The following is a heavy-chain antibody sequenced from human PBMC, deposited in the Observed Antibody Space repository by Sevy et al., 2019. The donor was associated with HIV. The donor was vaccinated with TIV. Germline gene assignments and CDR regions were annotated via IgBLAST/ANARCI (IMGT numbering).Heavy chain of an antibody. CDR3: AGGRFDSSGSFDAFDI. V-gene: IGHV3-23*01. CDR2: IFGSGGTT. CDR1: GITFKNYA. D-gene: IGHD3-22*01. Sequence: GGSLRLSCAASGITFKNYAMNWVRQAPGKGLNWASSIFGSGGTTYYADSVRGRFTISRDTSKNTLFLQMNSLGTEDTALYYCAGGRFDSSGSFDAFDIWGQGTMVTVSS. J-gene: IGHJ3*02.